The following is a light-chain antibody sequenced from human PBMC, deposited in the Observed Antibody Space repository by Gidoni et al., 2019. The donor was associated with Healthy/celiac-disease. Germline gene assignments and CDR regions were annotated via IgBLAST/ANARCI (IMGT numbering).Light chain of an antibody. J-gene: IGLJ2*01. CDR1: KLGDNY. CDR3: QAWDSSTVV. CDR2: QDS. Sequence: SYELTQPPSVSVSPGQTASITCSGDKLGDNYACWYQQKPCQSPVLVIYQDSKRPSGIPERFSGSNSGTTATLTISGTQAMDEADYYCQAWDSSTVVFGGGTKLTVL. V-gene: IGLV3-1*01.